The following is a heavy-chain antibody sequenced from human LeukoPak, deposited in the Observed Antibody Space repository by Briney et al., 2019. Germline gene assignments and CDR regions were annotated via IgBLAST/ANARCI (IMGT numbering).Heavy chain of an antibody. Sequence: GGSLRLSSVASGFTFSNYAMSWVRQAPGKGLEWIAALNGGRTFFQDSVRGRFTISRDNSKNTLYLQLNSLRGDDTAVYYCVKEVTGYGYFDYWGRGTLVTVSS. CDR2: LNGGRT. D-gene: IGHD6-13*01. CDR1: GFTFSNYA. J-gene: IGHJ4*02. V-gene: IGHV3-23*01. CDR3: VKEVTGYGYFDY.